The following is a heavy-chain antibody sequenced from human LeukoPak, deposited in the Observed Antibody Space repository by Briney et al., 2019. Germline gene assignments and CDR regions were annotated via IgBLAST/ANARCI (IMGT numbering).Heavy chain of an antibody. CDR1: GFTFSSYW. J-gene: IGHJ6*03. D-gene: IGHD3-9*01. V-gene: IGHV3-7*01. Sequence: PGGSLRLSCAASGFTFSSYWMSWVRQAPGKGLEWVANIKQDGSEKYYVDSVKGRFTISRDNAKNSLYLQMNSLRAEDTAVYYCARDGYDILTGPYPGYMDVWGKGTTVTISS. CDR2: IKQDGSEK. CDR3: ARDGYDILTGPYPGYMDV.